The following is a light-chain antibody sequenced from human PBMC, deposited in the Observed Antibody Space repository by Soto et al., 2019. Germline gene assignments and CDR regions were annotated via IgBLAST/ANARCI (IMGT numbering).Light chain of an antibody. Sequence: EIVLTQSPATLSLSPGERATLSCRASQSISTYLAWYQQKPGQTPRLLIYDAFHRVPGIPARFSGSGSGTDFTLSITSLESEDFAVYYCQERSNVVTFGGGTKVEI. J-gene: IGKJ4*01. CDR1: QSISTY. CDR2: DAF. CDR3: QERSNVVT. V-gene: IGKV3-11*01.